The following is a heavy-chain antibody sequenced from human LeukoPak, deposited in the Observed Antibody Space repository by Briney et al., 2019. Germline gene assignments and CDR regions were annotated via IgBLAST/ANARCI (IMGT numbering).Heavy chain of an antibody. Sequence: PGGSLRLSCAASGFTFSSYAMSWVRQAPGKGLERVSGISGSGGSTYYADSVKGRFTISRDNSKNTLYLQMNSLRAEDTAVYYCAKDYGSGSYFEYWGQGTLVTVSS. CDR1: GFTFSSYA. CDR3: AKDYGSGSYFEY. CDR2: ISGSGGST. D-gene: IGHD3-10*01. J-gene: IGHJ4*02. V-gene: IGHV3-23*01.